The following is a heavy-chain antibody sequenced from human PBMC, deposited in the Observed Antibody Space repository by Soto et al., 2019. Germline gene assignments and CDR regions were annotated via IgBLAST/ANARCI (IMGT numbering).Heavy chain of an antibody. D-gene: IGHD3-16*01. CDR1: EFTVSSNY. CDR3: AGGGAYRSGRHFFDF. CDR2: LYSGGIA. J-gene: IGHJ4*02. V-gene: IGHV3-53*01. Sequence: EVQLVESGGGLIQPGGSLRLSCAASEFTVSSNYMSWVRQAPGKGLEWVSVLYSGGIAYYRDSVQDRFIISRDNSKNTLFLQMNRLSAEDTAVYFCAGGGAYRSGRHFFDFWGQGTLVTVSS.